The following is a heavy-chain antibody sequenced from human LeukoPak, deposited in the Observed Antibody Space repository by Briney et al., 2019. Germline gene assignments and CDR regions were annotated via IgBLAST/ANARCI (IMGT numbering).Heavy chain of an antibody. CDR2: IIPIFGTA. J-gene: IGHJ3*02. D-gene: IGHD3-10*01. V-gene: IGHV1-69*06. CDR1: GGTFSSYA. Sequence: RGSSVKVSCKASGGTFSSYAISWVRQAPGQGLEWMGGIIPIFGTANYAQKFQGRVTITADKSTSTAYMELSSLRSEDTAVYYCARDDKSLSSYYYGSGSNAFDIWGQGTMVTVSS. CDR3: ARDDKSLSSYYYGSGSNAFDI.